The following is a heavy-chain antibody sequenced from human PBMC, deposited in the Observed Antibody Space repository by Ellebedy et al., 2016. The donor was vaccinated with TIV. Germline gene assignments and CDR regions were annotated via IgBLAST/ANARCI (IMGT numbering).Heavy chain of an antibody. CDR3: ARPLSSAWLYYFGY. V-gene: IGHV3-33*01. CDR1: GFTFSDFA. D-gene: IGHD6-19*01. Sequence: PGGSLRLSCAASGFTFSDFAMHWVRQTPGKGPEWLAVIWNDGSSQYYADSVKGRFSISRDNFKNTLYLQMNTLRDEDTAVYYCARPLSSAWLYYFGYWGQGTLVTVSS. CDR2: IWNDGSSQ. J-gene: IGHJ4*02.